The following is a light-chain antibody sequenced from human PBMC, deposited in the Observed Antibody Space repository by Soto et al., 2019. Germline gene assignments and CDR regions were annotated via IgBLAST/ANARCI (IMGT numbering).Light chain of an antibody. CDR2: GVN. CDR1: KFDIGRYNY. J-gene: IGLJ2*01. CDR3: SSYTSASALAI. V-gene: IGLV2-14*01. Sequence: QSVLTQPASVSGSPGQTITISCAGTKFDIGRYNYVSWYRQHPGEAPKLIIFGVNNRPSGISNRFSGSKSGNTASLTISGLQVEDEAHYFCSSYTSASALAIFGGGTKLTVL.